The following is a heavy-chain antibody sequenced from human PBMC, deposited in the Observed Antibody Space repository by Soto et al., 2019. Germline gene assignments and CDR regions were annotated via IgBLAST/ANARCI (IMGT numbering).Heavy chain of an antibody. CDR2: ISSSSSYI. CDR3: ARGGYGDYGDAFDI. V-gene: IGHV3-21*01. D-gene: IGHD4-17*01. CDR1: GFTFSSYS. J-gene: IGHJ3*02. Sequence: GGSLRLSCAASGFTFSSYSMNWVRQAPGKGLEWVSSISSSSSYIYYADSVKGRFTISRDNAKNSLYLQMNSLRAEDTAVYYCARGGYGDYGDAFDIWGQGTMVTVAS.